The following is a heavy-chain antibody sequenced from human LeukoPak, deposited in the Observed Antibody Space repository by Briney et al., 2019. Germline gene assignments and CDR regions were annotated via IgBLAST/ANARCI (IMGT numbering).Heavy chain of an antibody. CDR3: AKDHYDSSGYPFDY. V-gene: IGHV4-39*01. J-gene: IGHJ4*02. CDR2: IYYSGST. Sequence: SETLSLTCTVSGGSISSSSSYWAWIRQPPGTGLEWIGNIYYSGSTYYSPALKSRLTISVDTSKNQFSLKLSSVTAADTAVYYCAKDHYDSSGYPFDYWGQGTLVTVSS. D-gene: IGHD3-22*01. CDR1: GGSISSSSSY.